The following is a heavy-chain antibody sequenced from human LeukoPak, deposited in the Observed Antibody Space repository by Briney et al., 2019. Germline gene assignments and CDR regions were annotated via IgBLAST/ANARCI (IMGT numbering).Heavy chain of an antibody. J-gene: IGHJ4*02. Sequence: GGSLRLSCAAYGFTFSSYGMSWVRQAPGKGLEWVSAISGSGGSTYYADSVKGRFTISIDNSKNTLYLQMNSLRAEDTAVYYCAKPSQYSSGWFDYWGQGTLVTVSS. CDR1: GFTFSSYG. V-gene: IGHV3-23*01. D-gene: IGHD6-19*01. CDR2: ISGSGGST. CDR3: AKPSQYSSGWFDY.